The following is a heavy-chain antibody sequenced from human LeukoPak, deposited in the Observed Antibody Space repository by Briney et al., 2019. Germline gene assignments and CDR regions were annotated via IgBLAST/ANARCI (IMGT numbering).Heavy chain of an antibody. CDR3: ARDSGSIAARPGPRLDWFDP. D-gene: IGHD6-6*01. Sequence: SVKVSCKASGGTFSGYAISWVRQAPGQGLEWMGGIIPIFGTANYAQKFQGRVTITADKSTSTAYMELSSLRSEDTAVYYCARDSGSIAARPGPRLDWFDPWGQGTLVTVPS. CDR2: IIPIFGTA. J-gene: IGHJ5*02. CDR1: GGTFSGYA. V-gene: IGHV1-69*06.